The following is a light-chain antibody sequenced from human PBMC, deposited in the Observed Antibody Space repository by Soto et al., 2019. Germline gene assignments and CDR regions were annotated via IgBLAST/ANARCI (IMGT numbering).Light chain of an antibody. CDR1: SSDVGGYNY. J-gene: IGLJ3*02. CDR2: DVS. Sequence: QSALTQPRSVSGSPGQSVTISCTGTSSDVGGYNYVSWYQQHPGKAPKLMIYDVSQRPSGVPDRFSVSKSGNTASLTISGLQAEDEADYYCCSYAGSYTWVFGGGTMVTVL. V-gene: IGLV2-11*01. CDR3: CSYAGSYTWV.